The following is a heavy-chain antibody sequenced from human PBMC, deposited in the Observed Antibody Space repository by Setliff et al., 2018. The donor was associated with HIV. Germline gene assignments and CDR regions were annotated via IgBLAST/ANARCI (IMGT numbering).Heavy chain of an antibody. Sequence: PSETLSLTCTVSGGSMSRFYWTWIRQPPGKGLEWIGFVYSTGSINYSPSFRGRLTISLETSENQFSLHLTSVTAADTAVYYCARAEGDAYNSLPYFDSWGPGALVTVPQ. D-gene: IGHD1-1*01. J-gene: IGHJ4*02. CDR2: VYSTGSI. CDR3: ARAEGDAYNSLPYFDS. V-gene: IGHV4-59*01. CDR1: GGSMSRFY.